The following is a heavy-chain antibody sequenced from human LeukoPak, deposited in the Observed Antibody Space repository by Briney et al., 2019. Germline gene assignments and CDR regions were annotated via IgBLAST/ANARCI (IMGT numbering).Heavy chain of an antibody. D-gene: IGHD6-19*01. CDR1: GFTFSSYA. CDR3: AKDWSSGWYVDY. V-gene: IGHV3-23*01. Sequence: PGGSLRLSCAASGFTFSSYAMSWVRQAPGKGLEWVSAISGSGGSTYYADSVKGRSTISRDNSKNTLYLQMNSLRAEDTAVYYCAKDWSSGWYVDYWGQGTLVTVSS. J-gene: IGHJ4*02. CDR2: ISGSGGST.